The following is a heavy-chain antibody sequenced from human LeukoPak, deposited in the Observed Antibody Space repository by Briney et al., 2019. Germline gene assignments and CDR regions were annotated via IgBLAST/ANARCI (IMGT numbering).Heavy chain of an antibody. D-gene: IGHD1-26*01. CDR3: AKESGSPSDAFDI. J-gene: IGHJ3*02. CDR1: GFTFSSYW. Sequence: GGSLRLSCAASGFTFSSYWMHWVRQAPGKGLEWVANIKQDGSEKYYVDSVKGRFTISRDNAKNSLYLQMNSLRAEDTAVYYCAKESGSPSDAFDIWGQGTMVTVSS. CDR2: IKQDGSEK. V-gene: IGHV3-7*01.